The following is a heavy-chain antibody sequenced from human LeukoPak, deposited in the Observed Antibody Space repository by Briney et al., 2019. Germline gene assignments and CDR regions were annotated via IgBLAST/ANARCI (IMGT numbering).Heavy chain of an antibody. D-gene: IGHD4-23*01. V-gene: IGHV1-46*01. CDR2: INPSGGST. CDR1: GYTFTSYY. CDR3: ARDNSVEDTAWWFDP. J-gene: IGHJ5*02. Sequence: AASVKVSCKASGYTFTSYYMHWVRQAPGQGLEWMGIINPSGGSTSYAQKFQGRVTMTRDMSTSTDYMELSSPRSEDTAVYYCARDNSVEDTAWWFDPWGQGTLVTVSS.